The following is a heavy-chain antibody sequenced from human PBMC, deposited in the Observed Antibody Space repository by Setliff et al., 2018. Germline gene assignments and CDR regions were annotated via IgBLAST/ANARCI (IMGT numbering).Heavy chain of an antibody. CDR2: ISSSSSYI. Sequence: PGGSLRLSCAASGFTFSSYSMNWVRQAPGKGLEWVSSISSSSSYIYYADSVKGRFTISRDNAKNSLYLQMNSLRAEDTAVYYCARGSLSAFGELSGYYYYGMDVWGQGTTVTVSS. CDR3: ARGSLSAFGELSGYYYYGMDV. CDR1: GFTFSSYS. D-gene: IGHD3-10*01. V-gene: IGHV3-21*01. J-gene: IGHJ6*02.